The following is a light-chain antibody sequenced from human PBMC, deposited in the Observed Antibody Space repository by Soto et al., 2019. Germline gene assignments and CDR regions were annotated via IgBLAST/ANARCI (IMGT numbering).Light chain of an antibody. V-gene: IGKV1-39*01. CDR2: DAS. CDR1: QRISTF. J-gene: IGKJ1*01. CDR3: QQSHSAVWT. Sequence: DIRLTQSPSSLSASLGDRVTITCRASQRISTFLSWYQHRRGEAPRLLIYDASSLQSGVPARFSGGGSGTEFTLTISSLQPEDLATYYCQQSHSAVWTFGQGTKVEI.